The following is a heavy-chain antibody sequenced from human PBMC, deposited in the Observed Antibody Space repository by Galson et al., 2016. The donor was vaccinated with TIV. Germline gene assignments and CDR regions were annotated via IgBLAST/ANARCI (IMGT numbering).Heavy chain of an antibody. V-gene: IGHV3-23*01. J-gene: IGHJ4*02. D-gene: IGHD1-1*01. CDR1: GFSFSVYA. CDR2: LTGSGAVT. Sequence: PRLSCAASGFSFSVYAMSWVRQAPGKGLEWVSSLTGSGAVTYYAESVKGRFTISRDNSKNTLHLQMSNLRPEDTAMYYCAKDDQGWVDIAGTDNWGQGTLVTVSS. CDR3: AKDDQGWVDIAGTDN.